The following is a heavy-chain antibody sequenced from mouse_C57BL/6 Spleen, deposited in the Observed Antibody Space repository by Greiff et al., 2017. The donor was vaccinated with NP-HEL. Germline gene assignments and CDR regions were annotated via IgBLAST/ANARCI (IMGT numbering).Heavy chain of an antibody. CDR1: GYSITSGYY. Sequence: ESGPGLVKPSQSLSLTCSVTGYSITSGYYWNWIRQFPGNKLEWMGYISYDGSNNYNPSLKNRISITRDTSKNQFFLKLNSVTTEDTATYYGARGIYGSSYDWYFDVWGTGTTVTVSS. CDR2: ISYDGSN. CDR3: ARGIYGSSYDWYFDV. J-gene: IGHJ1*03. D-gene: IGHD1-1*01. V-gene: IGHV3-6*01.